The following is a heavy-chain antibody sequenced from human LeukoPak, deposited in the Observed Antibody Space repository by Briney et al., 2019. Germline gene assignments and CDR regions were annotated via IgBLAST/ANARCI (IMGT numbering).Heavy chain of an antibody. V-gene: IGHV3-48*03. D-gene: IGHD6-19*01. Sequence: GGSLRLSCAASGFTFSSYEMTWVRQASGKGLEWVSYISSSGSTIYYADSVKGRFTISRDNAKNSLYLQMNSLRAEDTAVYYCARYSSGWTASYNWFDPWGQETLVTVSS. CDR1: GFTFSSYE. CDR3: ARYSSGWTASYNWFDP. CDR2: ISSSGSTI. J-gene: IGHJ5*02.